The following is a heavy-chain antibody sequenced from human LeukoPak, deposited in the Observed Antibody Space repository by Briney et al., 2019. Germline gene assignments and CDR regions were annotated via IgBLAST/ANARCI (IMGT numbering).Heavy chain of an antibody. Sequence: GGSLRLSCAASGFTFSNYAMSWVRQAPGKGLEWVSAISGSGGSTYYADSVKGRFTISRDNSKNTLYVQMNSLRAEDTAVYYCAKDIEVITSAFAYWGQGTLVTVSS. J-gene: IGHJ4*02. CDR1: GFTFSNYA. CDR3: AKDIEVITSAFAY. CDR2: ISGSGGST. V-gene: IGHV3-23*01. D-gene: IGHD3-22*01.